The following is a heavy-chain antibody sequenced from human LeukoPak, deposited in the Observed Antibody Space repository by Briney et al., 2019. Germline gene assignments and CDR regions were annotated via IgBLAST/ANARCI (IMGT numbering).Heavy chain of an antibody. Sequence: GGSLRLSCAASGVIFSNYWMHWVRQTPGKGLVWVSRINRDGSSTSYADSVKGRFTISRDNAKNTLYLQMNSLRAEDAAVYYCTRGGGYSYGSFDYWGQGTLVTVSS. V-gene: IGHV3-74*01. CDR3: TRGGGYSYGSFDY. CDR1: GVIFSNYW. D-gene: IGHD5-18*01. CDR2: INRDGSST. J-gene: IGHJ4*02.